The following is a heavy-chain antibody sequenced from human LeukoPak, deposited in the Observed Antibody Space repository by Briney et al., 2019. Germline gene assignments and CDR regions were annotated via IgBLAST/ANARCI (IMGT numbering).Heavy chain of an antibody. V-gene: IGHV4-30-4*08. CDR1: SGSISSESYY. Sequence: PSETLSLTCSVSSGSISSESYYWGWIRQPPGKGLEWIGYIYYSGSTYYNPSLKSRVTISVDTSKNQFSLKLSSVTAADTAVYYCARETRRGYSGYDETFDYWGQGTLVTVSS. D-gene: IGHD5-12*01. CDR2: IYYSGST. J-gene: IGHJ4*02. CDR3: ARETRRGYSGYDETFDY.